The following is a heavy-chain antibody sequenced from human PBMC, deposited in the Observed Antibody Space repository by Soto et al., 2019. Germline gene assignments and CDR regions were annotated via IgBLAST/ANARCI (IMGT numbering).Heavy chain of an antibody. CDR3: ARDFPGYVDPAMVGAHYYYGMEV. V-gene: IGHV3-7*03. Sequence: EVQLVESGGGLVQPGGSLRLSCAASGFTFSSYWMSWVRQAPGKGLEWVANIKQDGSEKYYVDSVKGRFTISRDNAKNSLYLQLNSLRDEDTAVYYCARDFPGYVDPAMVGAHYYYGMEVCGNGTTVTVSS. CDR2: IKQDGSEK. J-gene: IGHJ6*04. D-gene: IGHD5-18*01. CDR1: GFTFSSYW.